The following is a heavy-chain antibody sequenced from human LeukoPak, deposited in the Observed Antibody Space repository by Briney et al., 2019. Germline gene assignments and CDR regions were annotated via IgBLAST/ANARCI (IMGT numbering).Heavy chain of an antibody. CDR2: INPSGGST. J-gene: IGHJ4*02. V-gene: IGHV1-46*01. CDR1: GYTFTSYY. D-gene: IGHD1-26*01. Sequence: ASVKVSCKASGYTFTSYYMHWVRQAPGQGLEWMGIINPSGGSTSYAQKFQGRVTMTRDMSTSTVYMELSSLRSVDTAVYYCARAGGGATTFDYGGREPWVPVSS. CDR3: ARAGGGATTFDY.